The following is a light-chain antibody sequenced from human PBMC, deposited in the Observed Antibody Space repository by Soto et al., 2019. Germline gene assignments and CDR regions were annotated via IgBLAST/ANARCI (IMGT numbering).Light chain of an antibody. V-gene: IGKV4-1*01. CDR1: RSVLYSSNSNNY. J-gene: IGKJ1*01. CDR3: HQYINAPWT. CDR2: WAS. Sequence: DFVLTQSPDSLAVSLGETATINCKSSRSVLYSSNSNNYLSWYQQKPGQPPKLLIYWASTRESWVPDRFSGSESGTDFTLTLSSLQAEDVAVYYCHQYINAPWTFGQGTKVEIK.